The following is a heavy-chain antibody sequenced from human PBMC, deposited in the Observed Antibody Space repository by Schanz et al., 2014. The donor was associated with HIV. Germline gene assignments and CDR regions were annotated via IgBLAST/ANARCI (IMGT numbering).Heavy chain of an antibody. V-gene: IGHV3-9*01. CDR2: ITWNNRVT. CDR3: ARDRGLMSYGMDV. D-gene: IGHD2-8*01. Sequence: ELQVVESGGGLAQPGRSLRLSCVVSGLRLSDFAWHWVRQTPERGLEWVSGITWNNRVTGYADSVKGRFTISRDPAKNSLSLQVNSLRAEDTAVYYCARDRGLMSYGMDVWGQGTTVTVSS. J-gene: IGHJ6*02. CDR1: GLRLSDFA.